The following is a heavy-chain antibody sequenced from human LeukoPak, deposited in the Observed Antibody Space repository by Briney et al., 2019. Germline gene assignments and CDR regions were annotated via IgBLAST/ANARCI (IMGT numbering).Heavy chain of an antibody. V-gene: IGHV4-34*01. CDR1: GGSFSGYY. D-gene: IGHD6-13*01. J-gene: IGHJ5*02. CDR3: ARRGAYVKAAAGRRWFDP. Sequence: PSETLSLTCAVYGGSFSGYYWSWIRQPPGKGLEWIGEINNSGSTNYNPSLKSRVTISVDTSKNQFSLKLSSVTAADTAVYYCARRGAYVKAAAGRRWFDPWGQGTLVTVSS. CDR2: INNSGST.